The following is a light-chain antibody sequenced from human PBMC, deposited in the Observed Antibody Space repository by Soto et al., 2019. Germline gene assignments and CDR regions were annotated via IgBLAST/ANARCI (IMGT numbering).Light chain of an antibody. CDR1: SSNIGSNY. CDR2: RNN. V-gene: IGLV1-47*01. J-gene: IGLJ3*02. Sequence: QSVLTQPPSASGTPGQRVTISCSGSSSNIGSNYVYWYQQVPGTAPKLLIYRNNQRPSGVPDRFSGSKSGTSASLAISGLRSEDEADYYCAAWDDSMSVWMFGGGTKVTVL. CDR3: AAWDDSMSVWM.